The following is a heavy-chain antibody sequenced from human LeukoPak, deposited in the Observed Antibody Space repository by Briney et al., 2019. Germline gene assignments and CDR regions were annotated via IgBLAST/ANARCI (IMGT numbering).Heavy chain of an antibody. D-gene: IGHD1-14*01. V-gene: IGHV3-48*03. J-gene: IGHJ3*02. CDR2: ISSSGSTI. CDR1: GFTFSSYE. CDR3: ARIDSRRTFDI. Sequence: LPGGSLRLSCAASGFTFSSYEMNWVRQAPGKGLEWVSYISSSGSTIYYADSVKGRFTISRDNAKNSLSLQMNNLRFEGTAVYYCARIDSRRTFDIWGQGTMVTVSS.